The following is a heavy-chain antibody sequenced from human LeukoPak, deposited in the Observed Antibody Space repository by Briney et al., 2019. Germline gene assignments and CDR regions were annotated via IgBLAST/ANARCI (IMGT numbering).Heavy chain of an antibody. V-gene: IGHV4-38-2*02. Sequence: PSETLSLTCTVSGYSISSGYYWGWIRQPPGKGLEWIGSIYHSGSTYYNPSLKSRVTISVDTSKNQFSLKLSSVTAADTAVYYCARTTEAHSWRTRYYDYYMDVWGKGTTVTVSS. CDR3: ARTTEAHSWRTRYYDYYMDV. D-gene: IGHD6-13*01. J-gene: IGHJ6*03. CDR2: IYHSGST. CDR1: GYSISSGYY.